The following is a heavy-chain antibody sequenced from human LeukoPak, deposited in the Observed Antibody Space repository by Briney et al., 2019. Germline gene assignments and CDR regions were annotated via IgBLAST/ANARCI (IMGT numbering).Heavy chain of an antibody. CDR3: ARDSGTTGEVKFDR. J-gene: IGHJ5*02. D-gene: IGHD3-10*01. V-gene: IGHV4-4*07. CDR1: GGSINSY. CDR2: ISGSGTI. Sequence: SETLSLTCTVSGGSINSYWSWIRPPAGKGLEWIGRISGSGTITYNPALQSRLSISIDTSKNQFSLKLMSVTAADTAVYYCARDSGTTGEVKFDRWGQGTLVTVSS.